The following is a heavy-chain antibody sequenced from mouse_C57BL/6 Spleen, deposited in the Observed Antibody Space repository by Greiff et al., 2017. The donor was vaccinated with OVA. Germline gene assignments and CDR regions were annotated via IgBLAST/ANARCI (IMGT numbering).Heavy chain of an antibody. Sequence: EVQVVESGGGLVQPKGSLKLSCAASGFSFNTYAMNWVRQAPGKGLEWVARIRSKSNNYATYYADSVKDRFTISRDDSESMLYLQMNNLKTEDTAMYYCVRLNYYSNYGYAMDYWGQGTSVTVSS. CDR2: IRSKSNNYAT. CDR1: GFSFNTYA. D-gene: IGHD2-5*01. CDR3: VRLNYYSNYGYAMDY. V-gene: IGHV10-1*01. J-gene: IGHJ4*01.